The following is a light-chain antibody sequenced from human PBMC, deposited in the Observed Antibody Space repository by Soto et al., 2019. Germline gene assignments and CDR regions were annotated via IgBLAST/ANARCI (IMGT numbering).Light chain of an antibody. Sequence: DIQMTQSPSTLSASVGDRVTITCRASQSISKLLAWYQQKPGKVPKLLIYKASTLETGVPSRFSGSGSGTEFTLTISSLQPDDFATYYCQQYNSFCTFGQGTKLEIK. J-gene: IGKJ2*02. CDR3: QQYNSFCT. CDR1: QSISKL. V-gene: IGKV1-5*03. CDR2: KAS.